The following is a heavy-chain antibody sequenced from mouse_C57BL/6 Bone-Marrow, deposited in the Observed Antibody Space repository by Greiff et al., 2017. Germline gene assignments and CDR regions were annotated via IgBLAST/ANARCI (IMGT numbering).Heavy chain of an antibody. Sequence: QVQLQQPGAELVKPGASVKLSCKASGYTFTSYWMHWVKQRPGRGLEWIGRIDPNSGGTKYNEKFKSKATLTVDKPASTAYMQLRSLKSEDSAVYYCARGDTTVVARGYAMDYWGQGTSVTVSS. CDR1: GYTFTSYW. V-gene: IGHV1-72*01. CDR2: IDPNSGGT. D-gene: IGHD1-1*01. J-gene: IGHJ4*01. CDR3: ARGDTTVVARGYAMDY.